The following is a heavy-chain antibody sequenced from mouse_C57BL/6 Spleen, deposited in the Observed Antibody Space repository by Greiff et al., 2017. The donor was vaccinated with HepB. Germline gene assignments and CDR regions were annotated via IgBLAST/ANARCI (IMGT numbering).Heavy chain of an antibody. Sequence: VQLQQPGAELVKPGASVKLSCKASGYTFTSYWMHWVKQRPGQGLEWIGMIHPNSGSTNYNEKFKSKATLTVDKSSSTAYMQLSSLTSEDSAVYYCARSPDGYYDAYWGQGTLVTVSA. V-gene: IGHV1-64*01. D-gene: IGHD2-3*01. CDR2: IHPNSGST. J-gene: IGHJ3*01. CDR1: GYTFTSYW. CDR3: ARSPDGYYDAY.